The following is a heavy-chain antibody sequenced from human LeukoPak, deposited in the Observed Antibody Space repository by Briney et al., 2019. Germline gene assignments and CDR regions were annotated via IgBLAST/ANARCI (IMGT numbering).Heavy chain of an antibody. CDR3: ARERPNRYYFDY. D-gene: IGHD1-14*01. CDR1: GYTFTGYY. V-gene: IGHV1-2*02. J-gene: IGHJ4*02. CDR2: INPNSGGT. Sequence: ASVKVSCKASGYTFTGYYMHWVRQAPGQGLEWMGWINPNSGGTNYAQKFQGRVTMTRDTSISTAYMELSRLRSDDTAVYYCARERPNRYYFDYWGQGTLVTVSS.